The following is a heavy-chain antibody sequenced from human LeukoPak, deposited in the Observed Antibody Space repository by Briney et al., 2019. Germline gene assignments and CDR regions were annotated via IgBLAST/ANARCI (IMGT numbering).Heavy chain of an antibody. CDR1: GYTFTSYY. J-gene: IGHJ4*02. Sequence: ASVKVSCKASGYTFTSYYMHWVRQAPGQGLEWMGIINPSGGSTSYAQKFQGRVTITADESTSTAYMELSSLRSEDTAVYYCASAERNYYDSSGYYPPARAWGQGTLVTVSS. V-gene: IGHV1-46*03. CDR3: ASAERNYYDSSGYYPPARA. D-gene: IGHD3-22*01. CDR2: INPSGGST.